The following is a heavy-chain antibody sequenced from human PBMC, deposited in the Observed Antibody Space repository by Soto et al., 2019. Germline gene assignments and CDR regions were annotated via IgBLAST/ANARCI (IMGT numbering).Heavy chain of an antibody. D-gene: IGHD1-26*01. CDR1: GFTFSSYG. CDR3: AKAGPGASYDP. CDR2: ISYDGSNK. J-gene: IGHJ5*02. Sequence: GGSLRLSCAASGFTFSSYGMHWVRQAPGKGLEWVAVISYDGSNKYYADSVKGRFTISRDNSKNTLYLQMNSLRAEDTAVYYCAKAGPGASYDPWGQGTLVTVSS. V-gene: IGHV3-30*18.